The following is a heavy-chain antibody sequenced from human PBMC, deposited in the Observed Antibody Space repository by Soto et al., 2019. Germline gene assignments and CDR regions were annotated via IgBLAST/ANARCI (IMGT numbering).Heavy chain of an antibody. CDR3: ARSPSGLLAFDY. J-gene: IGHJ4*02. Sequence: GESLKISCKGSVYSFTSHWIGWVRQMPGKGLECMGIIFPGESDTRYSPSFQGQVTISADKSISTAYLQWSSLQASDTAMYYCARSPSGLLAFDYWGQGTLVTVSS. CDR1: VYSFTSHW. D-gene: IGHD2-15*01. V-gene: IGHV5-51*01. CDR2: IFPGESDT.